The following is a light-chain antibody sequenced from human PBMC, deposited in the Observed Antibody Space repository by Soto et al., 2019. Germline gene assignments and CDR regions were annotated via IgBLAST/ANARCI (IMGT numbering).Light chain of an antibody. J-gene: IGKJ5*01. CDR1: QSVSSN. V-gene: IGKV3-15*01. CDR2: GAS. CDR3: HQYDNWPKT. Sequence: EIGMTQSPDTLSLSPGERATLSCRASQSVSSNYLAWYQQKPGQAPRLLIYGASTRATGIPARFSGSGSGTEFTLTISSLQSEDFAVYYCHQYDNWPKTFGQGTRLEIK.